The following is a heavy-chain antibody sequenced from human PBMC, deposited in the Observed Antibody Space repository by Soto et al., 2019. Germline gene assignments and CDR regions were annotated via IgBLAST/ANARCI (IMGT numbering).Heavy chain of an antibody. J-gene: IGHJ4*02. Sequence: QVQLVQSGAEVKKPGSSVKVSCKASGGTFTNYTISWVRQAPGQGLEWMGGIIPMFGTTNHAQKFQGRVTINANKSTTKAHMELSSLRSEDTAVYYYAIGIGLRYFDWPFEYWGQGTLVTVSS. D-gene: IGHD3-9*01. CDR3: AIGIGLRYFDWPFEY. CDR1: GGTFTNYT. V-gene: IGHV1-69*06. CDR2: IIPMFGTT.